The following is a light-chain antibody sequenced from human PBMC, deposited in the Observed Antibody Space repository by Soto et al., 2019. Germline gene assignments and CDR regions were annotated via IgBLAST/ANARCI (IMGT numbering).Light chain of an antibody. V-gene: IGKV1-5*01. CDR2: DAS. CDR1: QSISNW. J-gene: IGKJ3*01. Sequence: EIQMTQSPSTLSTSEGDRVTITCRASQSISNWLAWYQQKPGKAPKLLIYDASNLESGVPSRFSGSGSGTEFTLTIISLQPDDFATYYCQQYNSYSVFGPGTKVDIK. CDR3: QQYNSYSV.